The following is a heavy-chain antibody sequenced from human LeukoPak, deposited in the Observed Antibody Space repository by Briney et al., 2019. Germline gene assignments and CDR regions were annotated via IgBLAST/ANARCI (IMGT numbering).Heavy chain of an antibody. CDR2: IIPIFGIA. D-gene: IGHD3-22*01. Sequence: SVTVSYKASGGTFSSYAISWVRQAPGQGLEWMGRIIPIFGIANYAQKFQGRVTITADKSTSTAYMELSSLRPEDTAVYYCARGGGPYYYDSSGPQSRPFDPWGQGTLVTVSS. CDR3: ARGGGPYYYDSSGPQSRPFDP. CDR1: GGTFSSYA. J-gene: IGHJ5*02. V-gene: IGHV1-69*04.